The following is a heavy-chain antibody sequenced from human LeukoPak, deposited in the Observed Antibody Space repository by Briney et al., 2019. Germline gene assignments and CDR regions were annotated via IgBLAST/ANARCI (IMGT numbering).Heavy chain of an antibody. CDR3: AGQLGYCSSTSCFDH. CDR1: GGSFSGYY. Sequence: RPSETLSLTCAVYGGSFSGYYWSWIRQPPGKGLEWIGEINHSGSTNYNPSLKSRVTISVDTSKNQFSLKLSSVTAADTAVYYCAGQLGYCSSTSCFDHWGQGTLVTVSS. D-gene: IGHD2-2*01. V-gene: IGHV4-34*01. CDR2: INHSGST. J-gene: IGHJ4*02.